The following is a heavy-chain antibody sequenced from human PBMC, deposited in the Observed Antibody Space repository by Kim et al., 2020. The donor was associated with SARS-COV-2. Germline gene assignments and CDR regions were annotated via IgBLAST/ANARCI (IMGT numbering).Heavy chain of an antibody. CDR1: GGTFSSYA. D-gene: IGHD6-13*01. J-gene: IGHJ4*02. Sequence: SVKVSCKASGGTFSSYAISWVRQAPGQGLEWMGGIIPIFGTANYAQKFQGRVTITADESTSTAYMELSSLRSEDTAVYYCARDHRIAGPLDYWGQGTLVTVSS. CDR3: ARDHRIAGPLDY. V-gene: IGHV1-69*13. CDR2: IIPIFGTA.